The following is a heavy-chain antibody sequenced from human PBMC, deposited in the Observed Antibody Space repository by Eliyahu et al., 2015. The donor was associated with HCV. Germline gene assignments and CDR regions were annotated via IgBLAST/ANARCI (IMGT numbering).Heavy chain of an antibody. Sequence: AEVKKPGESLKISCKGSGYDFTGYWIGWVRQMPGKGLEWMGMIYRDDSDTRXSPSFQGQVTISADKSISTAFLQWSSLKASDTAMYYCARIRDGYNDYWGPGTXVTVSS. CDR3: ARIRDGYNDY. V-gene: IGHV5-51*01. D-gene: IGHD5-24*01. J-gene: IGHJ4*03. CDR2: IYRDDSDT. CDR1: GYDFTGYW.